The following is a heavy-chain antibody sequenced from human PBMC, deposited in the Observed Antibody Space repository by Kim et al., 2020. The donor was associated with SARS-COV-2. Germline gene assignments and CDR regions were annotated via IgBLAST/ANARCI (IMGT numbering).Heavy chain of an antibody. V-gene: IGHV4-4*02. CDR1: GGSISSSNW. CDR2: IYHSGST. J-gene: IGHJ3*02. D-gene: IGHD5-12*01. Sequence: SETLSLTCAVSGGSISSSNWWSWVRQPPGKGLEWIGEIYHSGSTNYNPSLKSRVTISVDKSKNQFSLKLSSVTAADTAVYYCARDTRGYSGYDAFDIWGQGTMVTVSS. CDR3: ARDTRGYSGYDAFDI.